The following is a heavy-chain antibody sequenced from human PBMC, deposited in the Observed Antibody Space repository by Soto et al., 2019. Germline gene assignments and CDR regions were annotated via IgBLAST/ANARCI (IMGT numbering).Heavy chain of an antibody. CDR3: AKADTRYSSSGGYYGMDV. D-gene: IGHD6-13*01. CDR1: GFTFSSYG. Sequence: GGSLRLSCAASGFTFSSYGMHWVRQAPGKGLEWVAVISYDGSNKYYADSVKGRFTISRDNSKNTLYLQMNSLRAEDTAVYYCAKADTRYSSSGGYYGMDVWGQGTTVTVSS. V-gene: IGHV3-30*18. CDR2: ISYDGSNK. J-gene: IGHJ6*02.